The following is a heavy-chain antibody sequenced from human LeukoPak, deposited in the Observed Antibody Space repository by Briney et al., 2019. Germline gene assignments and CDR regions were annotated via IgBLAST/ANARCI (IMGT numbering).Heavy chain of an antibody. Sequence: GGSLRLSCAASGFIFSDYSISWVRQAPGKGLEWISSIGSDANYIYYADSGKGRFTISRDNPQNSVYLEMRDLRVEDTATYFCARDRVVGSTRWDFYTWGQGTLITVSS. V-gene: IGHV3-21*01. D-gene: IGHD1-26*01. CDR2: IGSDANYI. CDR3: ARDRVVGSTRWDFYT. CDR1: GFIFSDYS. J-gene: IGHJ5*02.